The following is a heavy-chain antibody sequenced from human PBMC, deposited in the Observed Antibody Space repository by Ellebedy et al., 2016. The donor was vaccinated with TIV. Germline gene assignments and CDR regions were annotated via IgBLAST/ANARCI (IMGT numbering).Heavy chain of an antibody. CDR3: AGQRGDWVDVFLSY. J-gene: IGHJ4*02. V-gene: IGHV3-30*02. D-gene: IGHD3/OR15-3a*01. CDR2: IRYDGSNK. Sequence: GESLKISCAASGFSISKYGMHWVRQAPGKGLEWVAFIRYDGSNKYYADSVKGRFTISRDSPNNMVYLQMNGLRPDDTAVYYCAGQRGDWVDVFLSYWGQGTLVTVSS. CDR1: GFSISKYG.